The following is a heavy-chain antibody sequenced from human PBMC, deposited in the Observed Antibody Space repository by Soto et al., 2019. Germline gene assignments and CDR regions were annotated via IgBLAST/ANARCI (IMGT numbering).Heavy chain of an antibody. CDR1: GDSISNYY. CDR3: ARGDRGGFDL. CDR2: FYNSGNT. V-gene: IGHV4-59*01. Sequence: SETLSLTCTVSGDSISNYYWTWIRQPPGKGLEWIGCFYNSGNTNYNPSLKSRVTISVDTSNNQFSLRVNSVTAADTAVYYCARGDRGGFDLWGHGTVVTVSS. J-gene: IGHJ3*01. D-gene: IGHD3-10*01.